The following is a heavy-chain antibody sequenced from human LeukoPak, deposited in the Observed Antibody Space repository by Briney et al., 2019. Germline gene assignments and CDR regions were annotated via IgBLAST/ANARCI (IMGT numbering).Heavy chain of an antibody. CDR3: AREYSSGWYELMDY. D-gene: IGHD6-19*01. Sequence: SETLSLTCAVYGGSFSGYYWSWIRQPPGKGLEWIGYIYYSGSTNYNPSLKSRVTISVDTSKNQFSLKLSSVTAADTAVYYCAREYSSGWYELMDYWGQGTLVTVSS. V-gene: IGHV4-59*01. CDR2: IYYSGST. CDR1: GGSFSGYY. J-gene: IGHJ4*02.